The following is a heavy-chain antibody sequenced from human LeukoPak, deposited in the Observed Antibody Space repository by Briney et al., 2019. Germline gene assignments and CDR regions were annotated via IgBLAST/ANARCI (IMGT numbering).Heavy chain of an antibody. V-gene: IGHV3-20*04. CDR2: INWNGGST. CDR3: ARVPPTTGYYDSSGYYYFDY. Sequence: PGGSLRLSCAASGFTFSSYGMHWVRQAPGKGLEWVSGINWNGGSTGYADSVKGRFTISRDNAKNSLYLQMNSLRAEDTALYYCARVPPTTGYYDSSGYYYFDYWGQGTLVTVSS. D-gene: IGHD3-22*01. CDR1: GFTFSSYG. J-gene: IGHJ4*02.